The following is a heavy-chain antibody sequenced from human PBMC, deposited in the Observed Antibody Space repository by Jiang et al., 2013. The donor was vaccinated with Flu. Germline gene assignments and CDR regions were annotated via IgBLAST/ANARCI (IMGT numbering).Heavy chain of an antibody. D-gene: IGHD1-14*01. J-gene: IGHJ5*02. V-gene: IGHV4-59*01. CDR3: ARDEGTTISMTWGGVYNWFDP. CDR1: GGSISSYY. CDR2: IYYSGST. Sequence: GPGLVKPSETLSLTCTVSGGSISSYYWSWIRQPPGKGLEWIGYIYYSGSTNYNPSLKSRVTMSVDTSKNQFSLKLSSVTAADTAFYYCARDEGTTISMTWGGVYNWFDPWGQGPWSPSP.